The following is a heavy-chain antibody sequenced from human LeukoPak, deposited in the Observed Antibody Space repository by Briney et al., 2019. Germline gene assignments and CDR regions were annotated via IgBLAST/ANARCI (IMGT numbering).Heavy chain of an antibody. D-gene: IGHD3-3*01. V-gene: IGHV3-66*01. CDR1: GFTFTTYT. Sequence: GGSLRLSCAASGFTFTTYTMNWVRQAPGKGLEWVSVIYSGGSTYYADSVKGRFTISRDNSKNTLYLQMNSLRAEDTAVYYCARDGVGSDAFDIWGQGTMVTVSS. J-gene: IGHJ3*02. CDR2: IYSGGST. CDR3: ARDGVGSDAFDI.